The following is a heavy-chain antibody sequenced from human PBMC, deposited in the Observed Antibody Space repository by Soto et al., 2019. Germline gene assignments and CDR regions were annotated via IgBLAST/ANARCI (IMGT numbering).Heavy chain of an antibody. CDR2: ISQTGAT. D-gene: IGHD3-10*01. Sequence: QLQLQESGPGLVKPSETLSLTCAVSGGSITSGNFYSWAWIRQPPGRGLEWIGSISQTGATSYNPSLKSRVSVSLDKSKNQFSLRLSSVTAADMAVYYCARAVSPYFGTWFDPWGQGTLVTVSS. J-gene: IGHJ5*02. V-gene: IGHV4-30-2*01. CDR1: GGSITSGNFYS. CDR3: ARAVSPYFGTWFDP.